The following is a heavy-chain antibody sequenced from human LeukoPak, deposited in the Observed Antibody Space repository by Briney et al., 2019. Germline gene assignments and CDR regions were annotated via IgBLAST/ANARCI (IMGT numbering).Heavy chain of an antibody. CDR2: ISSTDAGT. CDR1: GFSLSSYA. D-gene: IGHD2-21*01. J-gene: IGHJ4*02. CDR3: AKAPVTSCRGAYCYPFDY. Sequence: PGGSLRLSCAASGFSLSSYAMSWVRQAPGKGLEWVSAISSTDAGTYHADSVRGRFTISRDGSKNTLYLQMNSLRAEDAAVYYCAKAPVTSCRGAYCYPFDYWGQGTLVTVSS. V-gene: IGHV3-23*01.